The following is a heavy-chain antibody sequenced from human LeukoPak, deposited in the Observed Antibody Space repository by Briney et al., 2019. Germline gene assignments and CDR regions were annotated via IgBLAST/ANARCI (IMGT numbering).Heavy chain of an antibody. V-gene: IGHV1-46*01. D-gene: IGHD3-22*01. J-gene: IGHJ4*02. CDR2: INPSGGST. Sequence: GASVKVSCKASGYTFTSFYMHWVRQAPGQGLEWMGIINPSGGSTSYAQKFRGRVTMTRDTSTTTVYMELSSLRSEDTAVYYCARDLASSGYYWDWGQGTLVTVSS. CDR1: GYTFTSFY. CDR3: ARDLASSGYYWD.